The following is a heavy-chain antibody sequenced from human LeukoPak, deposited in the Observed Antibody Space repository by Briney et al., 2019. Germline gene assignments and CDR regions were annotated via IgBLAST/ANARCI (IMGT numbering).Heavy chain of an antibody. D-gene: IGHD3-10*01. V-gene: IGHV3-21*01. Sequence: GGSLRLSCVASGFTFSSYTMIWVRKAPGKGLEWVSSIGSNSDYIYYADSVKGRFTISRDNAKNSLFLQMNSLTADDTAVYYCARDRGYGSGSSQNWFDPWGQGTLVTVSS. CDR2: IGSNSDYI. J-gene: IGHJ5*02. CDR3: ARDRGYGSGSSQNWFDP. CDR1: GFTFSSYT.